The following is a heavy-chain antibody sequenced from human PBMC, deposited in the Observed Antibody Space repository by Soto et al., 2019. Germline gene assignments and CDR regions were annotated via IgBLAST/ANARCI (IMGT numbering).Heavy chain of an antibody. D-gene: IGHD5-12*01. V-gene: IGHV1-8*01. Sequence: QVQLVQSGAEVKKPGASVKVSCKASGYTFTSYDINWVRQATGQGLEWMGWMNPNSGNTGYAQKFQGRVTMTRNTSISTAYMELSSLRSEDTAVYYCARGEGRWLRFLIRVYYYGMDVWGQGTTVTVSS. CDR3: ARGEGRWLRFLIRVYYYGMDV. J-gene: IGHJ6*02. CDR2: MNPNSGNT. CDR1: GYTFTSYD.